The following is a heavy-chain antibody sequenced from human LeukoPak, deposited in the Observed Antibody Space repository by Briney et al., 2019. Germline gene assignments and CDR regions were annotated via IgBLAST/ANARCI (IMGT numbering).Heavy chain of an antibody. J-gene: IGHJ6*02. CDR3: ARPRPGGYYYYGMDV. V-gene: IGHV3-21*01. CDR2: ISSSSTNI. CDR1: GFTFSSYT. Sequence: GESLRLSCAASGFTFSSYTMNWVRQAPGKGLEWVSSISSSSTNIFYADSVQGRFIISRDNAKNSLFLQMNSLRAEDTAVYYCARPRPGGYYYYGMDVWGQGTTVTVSS. D-gene: IGHD3-10*01.